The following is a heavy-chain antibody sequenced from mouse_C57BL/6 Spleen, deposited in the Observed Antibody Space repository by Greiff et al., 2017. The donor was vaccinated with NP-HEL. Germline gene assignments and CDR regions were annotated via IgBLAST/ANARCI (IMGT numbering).Heavy chain of an antibody. CDR1: GYSITSGYY. CDR3: AREDGYLFDY. CDR2: ISYDGSN. D-gene: IGHD2-3*01. Sequence: EVKLMESGPGLVKPSQSLSLTCSVTGYSITSGYYWNWIRQFPGNKLEWMGYISYDGSNNYNPSLKNRISITRDTSKNQFFLKLNSVTTEDTATYYCAREDGYLFDYWGQGTTLTVSS. J-gene: IGHJ2*01. V-gene: IGHV3-6*01.